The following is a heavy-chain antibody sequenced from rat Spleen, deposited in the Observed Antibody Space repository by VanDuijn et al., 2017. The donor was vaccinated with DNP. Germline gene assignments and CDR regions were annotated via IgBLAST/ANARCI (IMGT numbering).Heavy chain of an antibody. Sequence: EVQLVESGGGLVQPGRSLKLSCAASGITFRDYYMAWVRQAPTRGLEWVAYITYDGGNTYYRDSVKGRFTISRDNAKSTLYRQMDSLRSEDTATYYCTTESTYYGYFDYWGQGVMVPVSS. D-gene: IGHD1-9*01. V-gene: IGHV5-20*01. CDR2: ITYDGGNT. CDR1: GITFRDYY. J-gene: IGHJ2*01. CDR3: TTESTYYGYFDY.